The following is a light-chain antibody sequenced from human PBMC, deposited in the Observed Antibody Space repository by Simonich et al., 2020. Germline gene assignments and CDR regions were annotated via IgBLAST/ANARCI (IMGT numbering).Light chain of an antibody. CDR3: SSYAGSNNLV. J-gene: IGLJ3*02. V-gene: IGLV2-8*01. CDR2: EVS. Sequence: QSALTQPPSASGSPGQSVTISCTGTSSDVGGYNYFSWYQQHPGKAPKLMIYEVSNRPSGVPARFSGSNAGNTASLTVSGLQAEDEADYYCSSYAGSNNLVFGGGTKLTVL. CDR1: SSDVGGYNY.